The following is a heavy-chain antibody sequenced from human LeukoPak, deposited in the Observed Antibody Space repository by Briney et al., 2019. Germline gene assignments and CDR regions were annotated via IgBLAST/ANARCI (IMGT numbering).Heavy chain of an antibody. CDR2: IYYSGST. J-gene: IGHJ4*02. V-gene: IGHV4-38-2*02. Sequence: SDTLSLTCTLSCYSISSRYYWGWIRQPPGKGLDWIGSIYYSGSTFYNPSLKSRVTISVDTFKTQFSLKLSSVTAADTAVYYCARASQVDATLNWGQGTLVTVSS. CDR3: ARASQVDATLN. CDR1: CYSISSRYY.